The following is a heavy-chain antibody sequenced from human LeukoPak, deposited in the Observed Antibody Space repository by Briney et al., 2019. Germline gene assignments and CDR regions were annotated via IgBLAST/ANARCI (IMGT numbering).Heavy chain of an antibody. V-gene: IGHV4-59*01. CDR1: GGSISSYY. CDR3: ASDLGDYVFDY. Sequence: PSETLSLTCTVSGGSISSYYWSWIRQPPGKGLEWIGYIYYSGSTNYNPSLKSRVTISVDTSKSQFSLNLSSVTAADTAVYYCASDLGDYVFDYWGQGTLVTVSS. D-gene: IGHD3-16*01. J-gene: IGHJ4*02. CDR2: IYYSGST.